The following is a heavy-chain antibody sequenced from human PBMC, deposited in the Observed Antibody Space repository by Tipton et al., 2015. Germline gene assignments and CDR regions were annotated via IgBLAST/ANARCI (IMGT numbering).Heavy chain of an antibody. J-gene: IGHJ4*02. Sequence: NLQGRVTMTTDTSTTTAYMELRSLTSDDTAVYYCAKDPYSSGWQFDYWGQGTLVTVSS. V-gene: IGHV1-18*01. D-gene: IGHD6-19*01. CDR3: AKDPYSSGWQFDY.